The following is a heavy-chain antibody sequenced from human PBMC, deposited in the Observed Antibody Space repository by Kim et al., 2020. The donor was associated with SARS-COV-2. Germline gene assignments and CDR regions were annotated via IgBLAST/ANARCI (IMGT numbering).Heavy chain of an antibody. CDR2: ISGSGGST. D-gene: IGHD6-13*01. Sequence: GGSLRLSCAASGFTFSSYAMSWVRQAPGKGLEWVSAISGSGGSTYYADSVKGRFTISRDNSKNTLYLQMNSLRAEDTAVYYCAKSSSWGYYYYYGMDVWGQGTTVTVSS. CDR3: AKSSSWGYYYYYGMDV. V-gene: IGHV3-23*01. CDR1: GFTFSSYA. J-gene: IGHJ6*02.